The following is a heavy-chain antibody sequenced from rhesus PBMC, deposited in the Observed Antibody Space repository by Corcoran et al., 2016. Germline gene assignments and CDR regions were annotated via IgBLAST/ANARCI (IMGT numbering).Heavy chain of an antibody. Sequence: DVQLVEYGGGLVKPGGSLRLSCAASGFTFDAYAMSWVRQAPGKGLAWVYRISWNGGTIDYADSVKGRFTISRDNAKNSLFLQMDRLRDEDTAVYYCTRVLGNYRDYWGQGVLVTVSS. CDR2: ISWNGGTI. CDR1: GFTFDAYA. V-gene: IGHV3-134*01. J-gene: IGHJ4*01. D-gene: IGHD4-17*01. CDR3: TRVLGNYRDY.